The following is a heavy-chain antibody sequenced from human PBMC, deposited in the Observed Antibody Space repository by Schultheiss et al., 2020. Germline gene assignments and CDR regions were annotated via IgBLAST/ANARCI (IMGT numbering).Heavy chain of an antibody. V-gene: IGHV3-30*03. J-gene: IGHJ6*02. D-gene: IGHD2-2*01. CDR2: ISYDGSNK. Sequence: GGSLRLSCAASGFTFSSYGMHWVRQAPGKGLEWVAVISYDGSNKYYADSVKGRFTISRDNSKNTLYLQMNSLRPEDTAVYYCARGDRYCGSTSCHYYYYYAMDVWGQGTTVTVSS. CDR3: ARGDRYCGSTSCHYYYYYAMDV. CDR1: GFTFSSYG.